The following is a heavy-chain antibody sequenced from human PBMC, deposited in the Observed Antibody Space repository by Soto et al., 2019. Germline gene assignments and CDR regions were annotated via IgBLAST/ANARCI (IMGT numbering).Heavy chain of an antibody. Sequence: VGSLRLSLAASGLRFSSNIMNWVAQAPGKELEWVSDISSSSSYIYYADSVKGRFTISRDNAKKSMYLQMNRLRAKDTAVYYCAVDVDTAMVTSNWFDPWGQGTLVTV. J-gene: IGHJ5*02. D-gene: IGHD5-18*01. V-gene: IGHV3-21*01. CDR3: AVDVDTAMVTSNWFDP. CDR2: ISSSSSYI. CDR1: GLRFSSNI.